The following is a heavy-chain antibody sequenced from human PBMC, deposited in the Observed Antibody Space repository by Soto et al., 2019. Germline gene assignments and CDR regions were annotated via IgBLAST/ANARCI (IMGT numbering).Heavy chain of an antibody. Sequence: EVQLLESGGGLVQPGGSLRLSCAASGFTFSGFAMSWVRQAPGMGLEWVSSISGSGGSTYYADSVKGRFTISRDNSKNTPYLKMTSLRAEDTAVYYCAKDQRGYSSTARIDYWGQGTLIAVSS. D-gene: IGHD6-13*01. CDR2: ISGSGGST. CDR1: GFTFSGFA. CDR3: AKDQRGYSSTARIDY. V-gene: IGHV3-23*01. J-gene: IGHJ4*02.